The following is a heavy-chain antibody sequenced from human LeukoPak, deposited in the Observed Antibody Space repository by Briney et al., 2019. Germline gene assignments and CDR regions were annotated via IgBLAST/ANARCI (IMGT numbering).Heavy chain of an antibody. Sequence: GGSLRLSCAASGFTFSSYGMHWVRQAPGKGLEWVAVIWYDGSNKYYADSVKGRFTISRDNSKNTLYLQMNSLRAEDTAVYYCAREHVLLWFGEFPPPYFDYWGQGTLVTVSS. J-gene: IGHJ4*02. CDR3: AREHVLLWFGEFPPPYFDY. D-gene: IGHD3-10*01. V-gene: IGHV3-33*08. CDR2: IWYDGSNK. CDR1: GFTFSSYG.